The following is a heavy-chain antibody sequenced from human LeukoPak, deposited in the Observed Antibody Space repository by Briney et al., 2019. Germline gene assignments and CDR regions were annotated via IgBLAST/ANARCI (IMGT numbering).Heavy chain of an antibody. CDR3: ARVSSSSSWDGDYYYYGMDV. D-gene: IGHD6-13*01. CDR1: GGSISSYY. Sequence: PSETLSLTCTVSGGSISSYYWSWIRQPAGKGLEWIGRIYTSGSTNYNPSLKSRVTMSVDTSKNQFSLKLSSVTAADTAVYYCARVSSSSSWDGDYYYYGMDVWGQGTTVTVSS. CDR2: IYTSGST. V-gene: IGHV4-4*07. J-gene: IGHJ6*02.